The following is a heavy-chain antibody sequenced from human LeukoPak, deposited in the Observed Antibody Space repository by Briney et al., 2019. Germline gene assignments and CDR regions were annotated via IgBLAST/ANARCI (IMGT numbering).Heavy chain of an antibody. CDR2: IWYDGSNK. CDR3: ARRKNDYGDYGTASDI. Sequence: GGSLRLSCAAAGFTFSSYGRHWVRQAPGKGLEWVAVIWYDGSNKYYADSVKGRFTISRDNAKNSLYLQMNSLRAEDTAVYYCARRKNDYGDYGTASDIWGQGTMVTVSS. CDR1: GFTFSSYG. V-gene: IGHV3-33*01. D-gene: IGHD4-17*01. J-gene: IGHJ3*02.